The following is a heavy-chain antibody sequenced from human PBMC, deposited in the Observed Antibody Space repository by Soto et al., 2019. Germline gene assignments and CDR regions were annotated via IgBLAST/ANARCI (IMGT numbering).Heavy chain of an antibody. D-gene: IGHD3-3*01. Sequence: ASVKVSCKASGYTFTSYAMHWVRQAPGQRLEWMGWINAGNGNTKYSQKFQGRVTITRDTSASTAYMELSSLRSEDTAVYYCAREPDFRDFWSGYSSWGQGTLVTVSS. V-gene: IGHV1-3*01. CDR2: INAGNGNT. CDR1: GYTFTSYA. J-gene: IGHJ4*02. CDR3: AREPDFRDFWSGYSS.